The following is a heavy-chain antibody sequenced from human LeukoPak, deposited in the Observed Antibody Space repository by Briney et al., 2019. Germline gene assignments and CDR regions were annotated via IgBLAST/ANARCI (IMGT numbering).Heavy chain of an antibody. J-gene: IGHJ4*02. V-gene: IGHV4-34*01. CDR3: ARHFSSAWYSNDY. D-gene: IGHD6-19*01. CDR1: GGSFSGYY. Sequence: PSETPSLTCAVYGGSFSGYYWSWIRQPPGKGLEWIGEINHSGSTNYNPSLKSRVTISVDTSKNQFSLHLTSVTAADTAVYYCARHFSSAWYSNDYWGQGTLVTVSS. CDR2: INHSGST.